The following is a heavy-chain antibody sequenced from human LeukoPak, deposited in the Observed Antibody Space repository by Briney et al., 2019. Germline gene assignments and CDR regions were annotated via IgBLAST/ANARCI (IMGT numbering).Heavy chain of an antibody. CDR2: ISWNSGSI. D-gene: IGHD3-10*02. CDR1: GFTFDDYA. Sequence: PGRSLRLSCAASGFTFDDYAMHWVRQAPGKGLEWVSGISWNSGSIGYADSVKGRFTISRDNAKNSLYLQMNSLRAEDTALYYCAKDWLGSGPGNAFDIWGQGTMVTVSS. CDR3: AKDWLGSGPGNAFDI. J-gene: IGHJ3*02. V-gene: IGHV3-9*01.